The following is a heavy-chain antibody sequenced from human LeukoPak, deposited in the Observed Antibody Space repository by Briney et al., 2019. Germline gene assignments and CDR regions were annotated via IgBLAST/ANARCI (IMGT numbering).Heavy chain of an antibody. J-gene: IGHJ4*02. CDR2: IRYDGSNK. CDR1: GFTFSSYG. CDR3: AKGLEGYSYGYDY. Sequence: GGSLRLSCAASGFTFSSYGMHWVRQAPGKGLEWVAFIRYDGSNKYYADSVKGRFTISRDNSKNTLYLQMNSLRAEDTAVYYCAKGLEGYSYGYDYWGQGTLVTVSS. V-gene: IGHV3-30*02. D-gene: IGHD5-18*01.